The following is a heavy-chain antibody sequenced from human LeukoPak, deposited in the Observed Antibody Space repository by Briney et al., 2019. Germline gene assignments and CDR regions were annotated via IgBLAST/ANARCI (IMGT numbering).Heavy chain of an antibody. CDR1: GYTFTGYY. V-gene: IGHV1-2*02. Sequence: ASVKVSCKASGYTFTGYYMHWVRQAPGQGLEWMGWINPNSGGTNYAQKFQGRVTITADESTSTAYMELSSLRSEDSAVYYCARARLQYSSGLTSWFDPWGQGTLVTVSS. CDR3: ARARLQYSSGLTSWFDP. CDR2: INPNSGGT. D-gene: IGHD4-11*01. J-gene: IGHJ5*02.